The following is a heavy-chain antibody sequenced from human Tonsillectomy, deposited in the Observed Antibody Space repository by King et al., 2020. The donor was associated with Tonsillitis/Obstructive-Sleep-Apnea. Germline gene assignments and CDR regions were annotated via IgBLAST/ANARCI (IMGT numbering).Heavy chain of an antibody. V-gene: IGHV4-39*01. J-gene: IGHJ5*02. CDR1: GGSISSSSYY. D-gene: IGHD3-3*01. CDR3: ARQLYDFWSGYSLTSGPNWFDP. CDR2: IYYSGST. Sequence: QLQESGPGLVKPSETLSLTCTVSGGSISSSSYYWGWIRQPPGKGLEWIGSIYYSGSTYYNPSLKSRVTISVDTSKNQFSLKLSSVTAADTAVYYCARQLYDFWSGYSLTSGPNWFDPWGQGTLVAVSS.